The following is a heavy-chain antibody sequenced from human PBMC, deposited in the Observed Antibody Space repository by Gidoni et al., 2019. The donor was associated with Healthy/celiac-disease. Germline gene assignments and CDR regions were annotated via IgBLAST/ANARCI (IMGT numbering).Heavy chain of an antibody. J-gene: IGHJ3*02. CDR2: ISGSGGST. D-gene: IGHD4-17*01. Sequence: EVQLLESGGGLVQPGGSLRLSCAAYGFTFRSYARSWVRQAPGKGLEWVSSISGSGGSTYYADSVKGRFTISRDNSKNTLYLQMNSLRAEDTAVYYCAKSAHYGGKPSPFDIWGQGTMVTVSS. CDR1: GFTFRSYA. V-gene: IGHV3-23*01. CDR3: AKSAHYGGKPSPFDI.